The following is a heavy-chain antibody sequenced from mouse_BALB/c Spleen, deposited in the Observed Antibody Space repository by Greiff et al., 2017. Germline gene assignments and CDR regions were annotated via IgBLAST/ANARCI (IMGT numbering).Heavy chain of an antibody. V-gene: IGHV6-3*01. CDR1: GFTFSSYW. J-gene: IGHJ4*01. Sequence: EVKLMESGGGLVQPGGSMKLSCVASGFTFSSYWMSWVRQSPEKGLEWVAEIRLKSDNYATHYAESVKGKFTISRDDSKSRLYLQMNSLRAEDTGIYYCTGLRRLDYWGQGTSVAVSS. CDR3: TGLRRLDY. D-gene: IGHD1-1*01. CDR2: IRLKSDNYAT.